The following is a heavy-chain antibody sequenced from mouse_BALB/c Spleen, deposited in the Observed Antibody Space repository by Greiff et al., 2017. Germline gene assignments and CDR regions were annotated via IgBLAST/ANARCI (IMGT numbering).Heavy chain of an antibody. J-gene: IGHJ2*01. CDR3: AREHYYGYDY. CDR1: GYSITSGYY. V-gene: IGHV3-6*02. Sequence: EVKLMESGPGLVKPSQSLSLTCSVTGYSITSGYYWNWIRQFPGNKLEWMGYISYDGSNNYNPSLKNRISITRDTSKNQFFLKLNSVTTEDTATYYCAREHYYGYDYWGQGTTLTVSS. CDR2: ISYDGSN. D-gene: IGHD1-2*01.